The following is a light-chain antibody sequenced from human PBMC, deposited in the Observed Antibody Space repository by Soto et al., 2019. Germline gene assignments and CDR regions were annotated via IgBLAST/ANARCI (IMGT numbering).Light chain of an antibody. Sequence: DIQMTQSPSSLSASVGDGVTITCRASQSISSYLNWYQQKPGKAPKFLIYAASSLQSGVPSSFRGSGSGTDFTLTISSLQPEDFATYYCQQSYSTPRTFGQGTKVEIK. CDR2: AAS. CDR1: QSISSY. V-gene: IGKV1-39*01. J-gene: IGKJ1*01. CDR3: QQSYSTPRT.